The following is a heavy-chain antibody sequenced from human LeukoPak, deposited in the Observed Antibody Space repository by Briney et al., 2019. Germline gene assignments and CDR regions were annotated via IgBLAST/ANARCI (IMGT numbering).Heavy chain of an antibody. CDR3: ARGYYDARGDSNPFDI. Sequence: PSETLSLTCTVSGGSISSSYWSWIRQPPGRGLDWIGYISHSGSTNYKPSLKSRVSISVDTSKNQFSLKLTSVTAADTAIYYCARGYYDARGDSNPFDIWGQGTMVTVSS. CDR2: ISHSGST. D-gene: IGHD3-22*01. CDR1: GGSISSSY. J-gene: IGHJ3*02. V-gene: IGHV4-59*01.